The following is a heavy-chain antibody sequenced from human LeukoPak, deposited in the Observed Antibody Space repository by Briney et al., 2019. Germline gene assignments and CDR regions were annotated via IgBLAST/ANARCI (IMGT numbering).Heavy chain of an antibody. V-gene: IGHV5-51*01. CDR3: ARHGASGYYDSSGYQLDY. CDR1: GYSFTSYW. Sequence: GESLKISCKGSGYSFTSYWIGWVRQMPGKGLEWMGIIYPGDSDTRYSPSFQGQVTISADKSISTAYLQWSSPKASDTAMYYCARHGASGYYDSSGYQLDYWGQGTLVTVSS. J-gene: IGHJ4*02. CDR2: IYPGDSDT. D-gene: IGHD3-22*01.